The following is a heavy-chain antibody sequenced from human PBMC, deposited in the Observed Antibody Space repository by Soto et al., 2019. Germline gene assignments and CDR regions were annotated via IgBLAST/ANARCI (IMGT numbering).Heavy chain of an antibody. CDR1: GFTFSSYA. CDR3: AKDVDIVVVPAAPNDAFDI. J-gene: IGHJ3*02. Sequence: EVQLLESGGGLVQPGGSLRLSCAASGFTFSSYAMSWVRQAPGKGLEWVSAISGSGRSTYYADSVKGRFTISRDNSKNPLYLQMNSLRAEDTAVYYCAKDVDIVVVPAAPNDAFDIWGQGTMVTVSS. V-gene: IGHV3-23*01. D-gene: IGHD2-2*01. CDR2: ISGSGRST.